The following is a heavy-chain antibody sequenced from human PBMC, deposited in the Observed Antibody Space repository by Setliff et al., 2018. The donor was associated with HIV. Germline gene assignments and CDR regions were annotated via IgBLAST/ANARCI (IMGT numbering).Heavy chain of an antibody. CDR3: ASRVPAARHFDY. CDR2: IYHSGST. Sequence: SETLSLTCAVSSGSIGSSNWWSWVRQPPGKELEWIGEIYHSGSTNYNPSLKSRVTISLDRFKNQFSLKLTSVTAADTAVYYCASRVPAARHFDYWGQGTLVTVSS. J-gene: IGHJ4*02. D-gene: IGHD2-2*01. V-gene: IGHV4-4*02. CDR1: SGSIGSSNW.